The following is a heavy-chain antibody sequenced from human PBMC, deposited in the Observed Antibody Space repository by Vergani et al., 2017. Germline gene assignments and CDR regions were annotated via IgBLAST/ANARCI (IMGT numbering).Heavy chain of an antibody. V-gene: IGHV3-9*02. D-gene: IGHD6-6*01. Sequence: EVQLEESGGGLVLPCRSLRLSCVASGFTSAGYSMHWVRQAPGKGLEWVSGISCNSNSIGYADSVKGRFTISRDNAKNSLYLQMNSLRAEDTALYYCAKXLGTSSGGGWFDPWGQGTLVTVSS. CDR3: AKXLGTSSGGGWFDP. CDR1: GFTSAGYS. J-gene: IGHJ5*02. CDR2: ISCNSNSI.